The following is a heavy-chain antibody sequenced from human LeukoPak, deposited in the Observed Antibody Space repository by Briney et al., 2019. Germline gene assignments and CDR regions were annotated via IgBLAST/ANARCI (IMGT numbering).Heavy chain of an antibody. V-gene: IGHV1-8*01. J-gene: IGHJ4*02. CDR2: MNHNSGNT. CDR1: RYTFTSYY. Sequence: GPSVKVSCKASRYTFTSYYTNWVRQATGQGLEWMGWMNHNSGNTGYAQKFQGRVSMTRNTSISTAYMELSSLRSEDTAVYYCARARTLFPDYWGQGTLVTVSS. D-gene: IGHD3-10*01. CDR3: ARARTLFPDY.